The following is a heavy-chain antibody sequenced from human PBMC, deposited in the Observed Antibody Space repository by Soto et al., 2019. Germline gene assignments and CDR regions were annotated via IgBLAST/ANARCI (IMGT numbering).Heavy chain of an antibody. J-gene: IGHJ3*02. V-gene: IGHV3-21*01. CDR3: ARTLRAVSGLDSFDI. CDR2: ISPSGRSI. Sequence: EVQLVESGGGLVKPGGSLRLSCAASGFTFNSYSMNWVRQAPGKGLEWVSSISPSGRSIYYADSVKGRFTSSRDSANNSRYLQMNSLRAEDTAVYYCARTLRAVSGLDSFDIWGQGTMVAVSS. CDR1: GFTFNSYS. D-gene: IGHD6-19*01.